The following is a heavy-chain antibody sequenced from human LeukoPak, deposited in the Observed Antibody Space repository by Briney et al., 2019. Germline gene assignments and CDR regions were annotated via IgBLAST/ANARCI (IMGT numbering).Heavy chain of an antibody. J-gene: IGHJ4*02. CDR1: GFTFSSYA. CDR3: ARDTAAAGRFDY. V-gene: IGHV3-30*04. Sequence: GGSLRLSCAASGFTFSSYATHWVRQAPGKGLEWVAVISYDGSNKYYADSVKGRFTISRDNSKNTLYLQMNSLRVEDTAVYYCARDTAAAGRFDYWGQGTLVTVSS. CDR2: ISYDGSNK. D-gene: IGHD6-13*01.